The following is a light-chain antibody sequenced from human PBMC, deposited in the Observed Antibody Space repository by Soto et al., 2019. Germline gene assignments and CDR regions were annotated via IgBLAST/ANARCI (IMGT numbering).Light chain of an antibody. CDR2: SAS. Sequence: PRARATLSCRASQSVSTRLAWYQHRSGQAPRLLISSASIRATGIPDRFSGSGSGTDFTLTISRLEPEDFALYYCQQYGSSLPFGQGTRLEI. V-gene: IGKV3-20*01. CDR3: QQYGSSLP. CDR1: QSVSTR. J-gene: IGKJ5*01.